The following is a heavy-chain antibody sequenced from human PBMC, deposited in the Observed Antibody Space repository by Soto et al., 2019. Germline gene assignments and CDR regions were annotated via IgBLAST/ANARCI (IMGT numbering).Heavy chain of an antibody. D-gene: IGHD3-16*01. Sequence: XXTLSLTFTVSGGSISSYYWRWIRQPPGKGLEWIGYIYYSGSTNYNPSLKSRVTISVDTSKNQFSLKLSSVTAADTAVYHCARRWGTTFDYWGQGTLVTVSS. CDR3: ARRWGTTFDY. V-gene: IGHV4-59*08. J-gene: IGHJ4*02. CDR2: IYYSGST. CDR1: GGSISSYY.